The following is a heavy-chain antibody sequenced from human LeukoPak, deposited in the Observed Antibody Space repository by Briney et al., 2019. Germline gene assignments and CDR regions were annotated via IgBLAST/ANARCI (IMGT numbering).Heavy chain of an antibody. CDR2: INHSGST. D-gene: IGHD6-19*01. Sequence: SETLSLTCAVYGGSFSGYYWSWIRQPPGNGLEWIGEINHSGSTNYNPSLKSRVTISVDTSKNQFSLKLSSVTAADTAVYYCARGFLYSSGWYSGGFFDYWGQGTLVTVSS. V-gene: IGHV4-34*01. CDR3: ARGFLYSSGWYSGGFFDY. CDR1: GGSFSGYY. J-gene: IGHJ4*02.